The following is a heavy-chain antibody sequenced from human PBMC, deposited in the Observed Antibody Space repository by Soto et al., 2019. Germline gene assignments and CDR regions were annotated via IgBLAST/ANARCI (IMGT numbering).Heavy chain of an antibody. J-gene: IGHJ6*03. CDR3: AREGLVLVPTTVNSDYYYYSMDV. Sequence: ASVKVSCKASGYTFTSYAMNWVRQAPGQRLEWMGWINAGNGNTNYAQKLQGRVSMTTDASTSTAYMELRSLRSEDTAVYYCAREGLVLVPTTVNSDYYYYSMDVWGHGTTVTV. CDR2: INAGNGNT. D-gene: IGHD2-2*01. V-gene: IGHV1-3*01. CDR1: GYTFTSYA.